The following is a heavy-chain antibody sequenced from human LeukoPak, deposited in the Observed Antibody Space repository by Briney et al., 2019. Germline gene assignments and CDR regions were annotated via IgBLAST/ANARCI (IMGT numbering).Heavy chain of an antibody. V-gene: IGHV3-23*01. CDR3: AKDGAWLRFDD. CDR1: GFTFSSYN. Sequence: PGGSLRLSCAASGFTFSSYNMNWVRQAPGKGLEWVSGISPGGGPTYYADSVKGRFTISRDDLKSTLYLQMKTLRAEDTAVYYCAKDGAWLRFDDWGQGILVTVSS. D-gene: IGHD5-12*01. CDR2: ISPGGGPT. J-gene: IGHJ4*02.